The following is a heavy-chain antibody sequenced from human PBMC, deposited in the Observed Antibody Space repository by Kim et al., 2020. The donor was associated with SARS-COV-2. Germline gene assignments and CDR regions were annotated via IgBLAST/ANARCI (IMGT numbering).Heavy chain of an antibody. J-gene: IGHJ4*02. CDR2: IKQDGSEK. V-gene: IGHV3-7*03. CDR3: ARDSPDSGSYCFDY. Sequence: GGSLRLSCAASGFTFSSYWMSWVRQAPGKGLEWVANIKQDGSEKYYVDSVKGRFTISRDNAKNSLYLQMNSLRAEDTAVYYCARDSPDSGSYCFDYWGQGTLVTVSS. D-gene: IGHD1-26*01. CDR1: GFTFSSYW.